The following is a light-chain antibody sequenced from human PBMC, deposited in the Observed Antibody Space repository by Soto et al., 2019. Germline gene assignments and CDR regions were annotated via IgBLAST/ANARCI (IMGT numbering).Light chain of an antibody. J-gene: IGLJ1*01. CDR2: EVS. Sequence: QSVLTQPASVSGSPGQSITISCTGTSSDVGGYNYVSCYQQHPGKAPKLMIYEVSNRPSGVSNRFSGSKSCNTASLTISGPQALDEAHYSCSSYTSSSTLDVFGTGTKVTGL. V-gene: IGLV2-14*01. CDR3: SSYTSSSTLDV. CDR1: SSDVGGYNY.